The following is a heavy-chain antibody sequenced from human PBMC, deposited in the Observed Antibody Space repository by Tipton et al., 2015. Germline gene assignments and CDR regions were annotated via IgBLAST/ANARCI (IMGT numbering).Heavy chain of an antibody. J-gene: IGHJ6*02. CDR2: ISNTGNT. CDR3: ARDLEHGMDV. V-gene: IGHV4-59*01. CDR1: SDSISKYY. Sequence: TLSLTCSVSSDSISKYYWSWIRQPPGKGLEWIGYISNTGNTHYNPSLKSRVTISLDTSKNQFSLTLNSVTAADTAVYYCARDLEHGMDVWGQGTTVTVSS. D-gene: IGHD5-24*01.